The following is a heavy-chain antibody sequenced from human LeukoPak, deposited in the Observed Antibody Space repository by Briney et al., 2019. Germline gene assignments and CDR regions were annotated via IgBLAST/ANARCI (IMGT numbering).Heavy chain of an antibody. CDR1: GFTFGSYG. J-gene: IGHJ4*02. CDR3: ATKRGSGSYLIDY. D-gene: IGHD3-10*01. CDR2: INSDGSST. Sequence: GGSLRLSCAASGFTFGSYGMHWVRQAPGKGLVWVSRINSDGSSTSYADSVKGRFTISRDNAKNTLYLQMNSLRAEDTAVYYCATKRGSGSYLIDYWGQGTLVTVSS. V-gene: IGHV3-74*01.